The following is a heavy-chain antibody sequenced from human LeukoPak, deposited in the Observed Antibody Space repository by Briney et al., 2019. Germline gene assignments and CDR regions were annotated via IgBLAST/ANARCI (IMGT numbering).Heavy chain of an antibody. CDR3: ARDLCSGARCSDY. D-gene: IGHD2-15*01. V-gene: IGHV3-21*01. Sequence: GGSVRLSCAASGFTFSTHGMNWVRQAPGKGLEWVSFIDTTTSYKYYADSVKGRFTISRDNAKNSLYLQMNSLRAEDTAVYYCARDLCSGARCSDYWGQGTLVTVSS. J-gene: IGHJ4*02. CDR1: GFTFSTHG. CDR2: IDTTTSYK.